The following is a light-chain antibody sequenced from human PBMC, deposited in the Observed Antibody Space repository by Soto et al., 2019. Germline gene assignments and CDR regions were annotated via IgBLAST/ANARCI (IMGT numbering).Light chain of an antibody. CDR3: QQYGPSPT. CDR2: GAS. Sequence: EFVLTQSPGTLSLSPGERATLSCRASQSVSNNYLAWYQQKPGQAPRLLIYGASNRATGIPDRFSGSGSGTDFTLTISRLEPEDFAVYFCQQYGPSPTFGQGTKVDIK. CDR1: QSVSNNY. V-gene: IGKV3-20*01. J-gene: IGKJ1*01.